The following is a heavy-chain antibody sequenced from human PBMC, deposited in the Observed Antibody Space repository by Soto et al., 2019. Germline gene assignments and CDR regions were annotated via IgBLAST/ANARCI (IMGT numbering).Heavy chain of an antibody. CDR3: ARHWTGTTLPFDY. D-gene: IGHD1-1*01. CDR2: IDPSDSYT. Sequence: QVPGKGLEWMGRIDPSDSYTNYSPSFQGHVTISADKSISTAYLQWSSLKASDTAMYYCARHWTGTTLPFDYWGQGTLVTVSS. J-gene: IGHJ4*02. V-gene: IGHV5-10-1*01.